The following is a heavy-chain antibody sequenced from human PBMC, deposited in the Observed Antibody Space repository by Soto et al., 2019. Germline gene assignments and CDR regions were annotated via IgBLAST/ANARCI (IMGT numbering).Heavy chain of an antibody. Sequence: QVQLVECGGGVVQPGRSLRLSCAASGFTFSSYGMHWVRQAPGKGLEWVAVIWYDGRNKYYADSAKGRFTISRDNPKNTLYLQMNSLRAEDTAVYYCARDHLGEKAELLLYYFDYWGQGTLVTVSS. D-gene: IGHD2-2*02. J-gene: IGHJ4*02. CDR1: GFTFSSYG. CDR3: ARDHLGEKAELLLYYFDY. CDR2: IWYDGRNK. V-gene: IGHV3-33*01.